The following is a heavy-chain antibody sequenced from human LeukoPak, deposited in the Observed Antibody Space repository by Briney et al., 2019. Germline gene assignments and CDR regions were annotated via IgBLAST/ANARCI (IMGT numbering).Heavy chain of an antibody. CDR3: ARLGFRGGQKYYYYYGMDV. Sequence: PSETLSLTCAVYGGSFSGYYWSWIRQPPGKGLEWIGEINHSGSTNYNPSLKSRVTISVDTSKNQFSLKLSSVTAADTAVYYCARLGFRGGQKYYYYYGMDVWGQGTTVTAPS. J-gene: IGHJ6*02. V-gene: IGHV4-34*01. CDR1: GGSFSGYY. D-gene: IGHD2-15*01. CDR2: INHSGST.